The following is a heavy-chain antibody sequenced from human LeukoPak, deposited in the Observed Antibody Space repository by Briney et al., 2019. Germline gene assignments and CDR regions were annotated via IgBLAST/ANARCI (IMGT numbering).Heavy chain of an antibody. J-gene: IGHJ4*02. D-gene: IGHD6-13*01. CDR2: IHYSGST. CDR1: GVSISNYY. Sequence: SETLSLTCTVSGVSISNYYWSWIRQPPGKGLEWIGYIHYSGSTNYNPSLKSRVTISVDTSKNQFSLMLSSVTAADTAVYYCARHSSSYYDFDYWGQGTLVTVSS. V-gene: IGHV4-59*08. CDR3: ARHSSSYYDFDY.